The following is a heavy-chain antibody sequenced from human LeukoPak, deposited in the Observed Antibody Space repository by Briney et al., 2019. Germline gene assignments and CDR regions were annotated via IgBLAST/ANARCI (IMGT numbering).Heavy chain of an antibody. CDR3: AKGLYSSSWYYFDY. CDR2: ISGSGGST. J-gene: IGHJ4*02. Sequence: GGSLRLSCAASGFTSSSYAMSWVRHAPGKGLEWVSAISGSGGSTYYADSVKGRFTISRDNSKNTLYLQMNSLRAENTAVYYCAKGLYSSSWYYFDYWGQGTLVTVSS. CDR1: GFTSSSYA. V-gene: IGHV3-23*01. D-gene: IGHD6-13*01.